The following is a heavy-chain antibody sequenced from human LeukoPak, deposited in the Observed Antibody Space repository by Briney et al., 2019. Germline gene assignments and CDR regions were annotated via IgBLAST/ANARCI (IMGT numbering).Heavy chain of an antibody. Sequence: PGGSLRLSCAASGFTFSSYEMNWVRQAPGKGLEWVSYINSGGSPIFYADSVKGRFTISRDNAKNSLYLQMNSLRAEDTAVYYCARDRPAVTKIGWALQIGSDAFDIWGQGTMVTVSS. CDR1: GFTFSSYE. J-gene: IGHJ3*02. V-gene: IGHV3-48*03. CDR2: INSGGSPI. CDR3: ARDRPAVTKIGWALQIGSDAFDI. D-gene: IGHD4-17*01.